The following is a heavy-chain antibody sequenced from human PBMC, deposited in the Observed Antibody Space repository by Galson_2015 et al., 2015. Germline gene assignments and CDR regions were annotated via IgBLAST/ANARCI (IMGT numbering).Heavy chain of an antibody. V-gene: IGHV4-31*03. J-gene: IGHJ6*03. CDR3: ARTVSGNYYYYYMDV. D-gene: IGHD3-10*01. CDR2: IYYSGST. CDR1: GGSISSGGYY. Sequence: TLSLTCTVSGGSISSGGYYWSWIRQHPAKGLEWIGYIYYSGSTYYNPSLKSRVTTSVDTSKNQFSLKLSSVTAAGTAVYYCARTVSGNYYYYYMDVWGKGTTVTVSS.